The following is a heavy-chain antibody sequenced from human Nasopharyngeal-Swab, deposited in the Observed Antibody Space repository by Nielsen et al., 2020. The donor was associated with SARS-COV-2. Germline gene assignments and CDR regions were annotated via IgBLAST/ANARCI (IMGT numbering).Heavy chain of an antibody. Sequence: GESLKISCAASGFTFSSYWMSWVRQAPGKGLEWVASINRDGSEKYYGDSVRGRFTTSRDNAENSLSLQMNSLRGEDTAVYYYARDRGYYAFDYWGQGTLVTVSS. J-gene: IGHJ4*02. D-gene: IGHD5-12*01. V-gene: IGHV3-7*01. CDR2: INRDGSEK. CDR3: ARDRGYYAFDY. CDR1: GFTFSSYW.